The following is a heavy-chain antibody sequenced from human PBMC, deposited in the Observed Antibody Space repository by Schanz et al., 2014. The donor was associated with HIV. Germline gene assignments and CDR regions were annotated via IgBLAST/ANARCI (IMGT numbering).Heavy chain of an antibody. D-gene: IGHD6-19*01. CDR3: ARSEWVDQK. J-gene: IGHJ4*02. CDR1: GFTFSSYW. CDR2: ISGGSGST. Sequence: EVQLVESGGGLVQPGGSLRLSCAASGFTFSSYWMHWVRQVPGKGLVWVSSISGGSGSTFYADSVKGRFTISRDNAKNSLFLQMNSLRDEDTAVYYCARSEWVDQKWGQGTLVTVSS. V-gene: IGHV3-74*01.